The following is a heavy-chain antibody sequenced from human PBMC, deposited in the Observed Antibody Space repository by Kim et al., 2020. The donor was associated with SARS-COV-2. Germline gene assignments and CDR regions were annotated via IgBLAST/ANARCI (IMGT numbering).Heavy chain of an antibody. D-gene: IGHD6-6*01. Sequence: SPSFQGQVTISADKSISTAYLQWSSLKASDTVMYYCARGYSNSPGNWFDPWGQGTLVTVSS. CDR3: ARGYSNSPGNWFDP. J-gene: IGHJ5*02. V-gene: IGHV5-51*01.